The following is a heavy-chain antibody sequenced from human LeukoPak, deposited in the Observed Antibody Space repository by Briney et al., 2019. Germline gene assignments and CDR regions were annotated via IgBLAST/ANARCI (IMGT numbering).Heavy chain of an antibody. Sequence: GGSLRLSCAASGFIFSNYAMSWVRQAPGKGLEWVPTFSGSGDNTYYADSVKGRFTISRDNSKNTLYLQMNSLRAEDTAIYYCAELYYDILTGYPYYFDYWGQGTLVTVSS. D-gene: IGHD3-9*01. CDR3: AELYYDILTGYPYYFDY. CDR1: GFIFSNYA. V-gene: IGHV3-23*01. J-gene: IGHJ4*02. CDR2: FSGSGDNT.